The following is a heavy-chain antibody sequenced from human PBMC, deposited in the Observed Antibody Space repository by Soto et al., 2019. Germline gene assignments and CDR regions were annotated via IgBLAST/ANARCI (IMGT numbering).Heavy chain of an antibody. CDR2: ISGSGGST. J-gene: IGHJ6*02. Sequence: GGSLRLSCAASGFTFSSYAMSWVRQAPGKGLEWVSAISGSGGSTYYADSVKGRLTISRDNSKNTLYLQMNSLRAEDTAVYYCAKDGFYYYYGMDVWGQGTTVTVSS. CDR3: AKDGFYYYYGMDV. CDR1: GFTFSSYA. V-gene: IGHV3-23*01.